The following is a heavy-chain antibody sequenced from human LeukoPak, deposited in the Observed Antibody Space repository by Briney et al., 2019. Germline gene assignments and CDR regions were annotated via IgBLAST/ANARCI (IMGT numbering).Heavy chain of an antibody. J-gene: IGHJ4*02. CDR1: GYTFTRYG. CDR2: ISAYNGNT. D-gene: IGHD6-6*01. Sequence: GASVKVSCKASGYTFTRYGINWVRQAPGQGLEWMGWISAYNGNTNYAQKLQGRVTMTTDTSTSTAYMELRSLRSDDTAVYYCARTSSSGYFDYWGQGTLVTVSS. V-gene: IGHV1-18*01. CDR3: ARTSSSGYFDY.